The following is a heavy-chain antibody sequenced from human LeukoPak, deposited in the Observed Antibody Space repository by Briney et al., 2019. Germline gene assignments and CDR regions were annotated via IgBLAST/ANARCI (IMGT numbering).Heavy chain of an antibody. CDR3: ASMRKRYYYDSSGYSSFDY. J-gene: IGHJ4*02. Sequence: GGSLRLSCAASGFTVSSNYMSWVRQAPGKGLEWVSVIYSGGSTYYADSVKGRFTISRDNSKNTPYLQMNSLRAEDTAVYYCASMRKRYYYDSSGYSSFDYWGQGTLVTVSS. V-gene: IGHV3-66*01. CDR1: GFTVSSNY. D-gene: IGHD3-22*01. CDR2: IYSGGST.